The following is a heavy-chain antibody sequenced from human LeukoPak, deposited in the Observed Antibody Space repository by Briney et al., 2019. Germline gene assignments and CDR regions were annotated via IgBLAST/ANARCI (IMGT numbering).Heavy chain of an antibody. D-gene: IGHD3-22*01. CDR1: GFTFSSYW. V-gene: IGHV3-23*01. Sequence: GGSLRLSCAASGFTFSSYWMSWVRQAPGKGLEWVSAISGSGGSTYYADSVKGRFTISRDNSKNTLYLQMNSLRAEDTAVYYCARENYYDSSGYGMDVWGQGTTVTVSS. J-gene: IGHJ6*02. CDR3: ARENYYDSSGYGMDV. CDR2: ISGSGGST.